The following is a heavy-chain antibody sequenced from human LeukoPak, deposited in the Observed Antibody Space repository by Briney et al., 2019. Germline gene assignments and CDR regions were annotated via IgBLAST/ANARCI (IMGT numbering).Heavy chain of an antibody. D-gene: IGHD4-23*01. CDR3: ARELDYGGNLAYYGMDV. Sequence: PGGSLRLSCAASGFTFSSYAMHWVRQAPGKGLEWVAVISYDGSNKYYADSVKGRFTISRDNSKNTLYLQMNSLRAEDTAVYYCARELDYGGNLAYYGMDVWGQGTTVTVSS. CDR2: ISYDGSNK. J-gene: IGHJ6*02. CDR1: GFTFSSYA. V-gene: IGHV3-30-3*01.